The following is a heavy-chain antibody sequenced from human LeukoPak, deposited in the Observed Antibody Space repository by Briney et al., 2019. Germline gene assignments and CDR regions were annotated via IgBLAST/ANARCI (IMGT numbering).Heavy chain of an antibody. CDR1: GLTVSSNY. V-gene: IGHV3-23*01. CDR3: AKDWGGWSYAEYFQH. J-gene: IGHJ1*01. Sequence: GGSLRLSCAVSGLTVSSNYMSWVRQAPGKGLEWVSAISGSGGSTYYADSVKGRFTISRDNSKNTLYLQMNSLRAGDTAVYYCAKDWGGWSYAEYFQHWGQGTLVTVSS. CDR2: ISGSGGST. D-gene: IGHD6-19*01.